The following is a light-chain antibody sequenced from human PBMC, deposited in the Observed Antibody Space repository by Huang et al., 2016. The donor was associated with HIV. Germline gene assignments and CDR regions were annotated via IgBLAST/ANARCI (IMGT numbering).Light chain of an antibody. J-gene: IGKJ3*01. V-gene: IGKV2-28*01. Sequence: DIILTQSPLSLPVTPGEPASISCRSSQSLLHSYGYNFLQWYVQKPGQSPQLLISLGSDRASGVPDMFTGSGSGTDFTLEISNVEAEDVGIYYCMQTLQTPYTFGPGTTVDF. CDR1: QSLLHSYGYNF. CDR2: LGS. CDR3: MQTLQTPYT.